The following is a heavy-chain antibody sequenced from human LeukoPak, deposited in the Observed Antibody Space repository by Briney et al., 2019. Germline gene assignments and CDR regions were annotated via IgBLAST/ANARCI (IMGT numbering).Heavy chain of an antibody. J-gene: IGHJ4*02. V-gene: IGHV3-30-3*01. Sequence: PGRSLRLSCAASGFTFSSYAMHWVRQAPGKGLEWVAVISYDGSNKYYADSVKGRFIISRDNAKNSLYLQMNSLRAEDTAVYYCARWVWSGSYAHFDYWGQGTLVTVSS. CDR3: ARWVWSGSYAHFDY. CDR2: ISYDGSNK. CDR1: GFTFSSYA. D-gene: IGHD1-26*01.